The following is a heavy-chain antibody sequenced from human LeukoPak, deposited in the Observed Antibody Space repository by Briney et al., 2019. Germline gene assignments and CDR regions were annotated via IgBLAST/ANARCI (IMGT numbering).Heavy chain of an antibody. Sequence: GGSLRLSCAASGFTFSDYEMYWVRQPPGKGLQWVSYISGTGLTIYYADSVKGRFTISSDNAKNSLYLQMNSLRAEDTAVYYCAELGITMIGGVWGKGTTVTISS. CDR1: GFTFSDYE. V-gene: IGHV3-48*03. J-gene: IGHJ6*04. CDR3: AELGITMIGGV. CDR2: ISGTGLTI. D-gene: IGHD3-10*02.